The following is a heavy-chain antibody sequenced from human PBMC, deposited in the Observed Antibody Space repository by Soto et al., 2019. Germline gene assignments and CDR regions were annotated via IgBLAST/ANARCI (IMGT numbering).Heavy chain of an antibody. CDR2: IYYSGST. CDR1: GGSISSGGYY. V-gene: IGHV4-31*03. Sequence: QVQLQESGPGLVKPSQTLSLTCTVSGGSISSGGYYWSWIRQHPGKGLEWIGYIYYSGSTYYNPSLKSRVTISVDTSKNQFSLKLSSVTAADTAVYYCARSTPEAFLEWLLVGGRGETGRYYFDYWGQGTLVTVSS. J-gene: IGHJ4*02. D-gene: IGHD3-3*01. CDR3: ARSTPEAFLEWLLVGGRGETGRYYFDY.